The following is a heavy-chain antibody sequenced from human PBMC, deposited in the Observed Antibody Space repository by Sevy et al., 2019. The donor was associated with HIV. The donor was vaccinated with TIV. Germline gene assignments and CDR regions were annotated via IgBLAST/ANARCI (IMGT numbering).Heavy chain of an antibody. CDR2: MSHDGNYK. CDR1: GFTFSDYD. J-gene: IGHJ4*02. CDR3: ARLFSCGGDCYYLDY. V-gene: IGHV3-30*04. Sequence: GGSLRLSCAASGFTFSDYDMHWVRQVPGKGLEWVADMSHDGNYKNHADSVKVRFTISRDNFKNTLYLQMNSLRVEDTAVYFCARLFSCGGDCYYLDYWGQGAPVTVSS. D-gene: IGHD2-21*02.